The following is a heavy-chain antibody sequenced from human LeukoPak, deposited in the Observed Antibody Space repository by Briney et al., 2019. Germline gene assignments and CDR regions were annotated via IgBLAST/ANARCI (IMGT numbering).Heavy chain of an antibody. CDR1: GFTFSSHW. D-gene: IGHD6-13*01. Sequence: PGGSLRLSCAASGFTFSSHWMSWVRQAPGKGLEWVANIKKDGSEKYYVDAVKGRFTISRDNAKTSLYLQMNSLRAEDTAVYYCARGQIAGGWFDPWGQGTLVTVSS. CDR2: IKKDGSEK. CDR3: ARGQIAGGWFDP. V-gene: IGHV3-7*03. J-gene: IGHJ5*02.